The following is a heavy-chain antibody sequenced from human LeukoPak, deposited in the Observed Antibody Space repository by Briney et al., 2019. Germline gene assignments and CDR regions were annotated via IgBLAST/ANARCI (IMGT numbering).Heavy chain of an antibody. CDR2: ISSSSSYI. CDR3: ARDRSIAAAGSLDY. V-gene: IGHV3-21*01. J-gene: IGHJ4*02. Sequence: GGSLRLSCAPYAFTFSSYSMNWVRQAPGNGMEWVSSISSSSSYIYYGDSVKGRFTISRDNAKNSLYLQMNSLRAEDTAVYYCARDRSIAAAGSLDYWGQGTLVTVSS. D-gene: IGHD6-13*01. CDR1: AFTFSSYS.